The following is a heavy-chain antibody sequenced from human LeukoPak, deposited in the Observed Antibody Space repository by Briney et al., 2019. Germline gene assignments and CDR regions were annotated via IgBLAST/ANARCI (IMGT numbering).Heavy chain of an antibody. D-gene: IGHD3-22*01. J-gene: IGHJ4*02. V-gene: IGHV4-59*02. CDR1: GGSVSSYY. Sequence: SETLSLTCTVSGGSVSSYYWSWIRQPPGKGLEWIGYIFYTGSTKSNPSLNSRVTISVDTSKNQFSLRLSSVTAADTAVYYCARGGGSGYYPGDYWGQGTLSPSPQ. CDR2: IFYTGST. CDR3: ARGGGSGYYPGDY.